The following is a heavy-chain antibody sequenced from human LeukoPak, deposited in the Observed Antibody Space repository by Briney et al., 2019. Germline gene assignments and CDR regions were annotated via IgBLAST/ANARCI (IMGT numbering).Heavy chain of an antibody. CDR2: INHSGST. CDR1: GGSFSGHY. D-gene: IGHD3-22*01. V-gene: IGHV4-34*01. Sequence: SETLSLTCAVYGGSFSGHYWSWIRQPPGKGLEWIGEINHSGSTNYNPSLKSRVTISVDTSKNQFSLKLSSVTAADTAVYYCARGQGEFDSSGYYRYYYYMDVWGKGTTVTVSS. J-gene: IGHJ6*03. CDR3: ARGQGEFDSSGYYRYYYYMDV.